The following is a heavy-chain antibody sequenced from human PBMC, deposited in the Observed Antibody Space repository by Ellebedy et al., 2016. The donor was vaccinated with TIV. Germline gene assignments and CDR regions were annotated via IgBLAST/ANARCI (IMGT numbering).Heavy chain of an antibody. J-gene: IGHJ4*02. V-gene: IGHV3-7*03. CDR2: IHPSGTDK. CDR1: AFTFSGHF. Sequence: PGGSLRLSCAASAFTFSGHFVARVRQAPGKGLEWVPKIHPSGTDKDYVDSVKGRFTISRDNSKQSVFLQMNSLRAEDTAVYYSVRESMWKLENWGQGTQVTVSS. D-gene: IGHD1-1*01. CDR3: VRESMWKLEN.